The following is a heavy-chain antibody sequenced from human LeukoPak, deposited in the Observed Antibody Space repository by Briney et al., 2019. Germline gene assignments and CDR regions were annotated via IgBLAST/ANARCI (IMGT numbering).Heavy chain of an antibody. CDR1: GGSISPYY. J-gene: IGHJ4*02. CDR2: IYYSGST. V-gene: IGHV4-59*08. D-gene: IGHD3-10*01. Sequence: SETLSLTCTVSGGSISPYYWSWIRQPPGKGLEWIGYIYYSGSTNYNPSLKSRVTISVDTSKTQFSLKLSSVTAADTAVYYCARQGYYGSGSYYDYWGQGTLVTVSS. CDR3: ARQGYYGSGSYYDY.